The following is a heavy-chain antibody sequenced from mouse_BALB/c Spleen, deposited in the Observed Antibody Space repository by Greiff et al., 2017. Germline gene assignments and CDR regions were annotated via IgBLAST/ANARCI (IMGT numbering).Heavy chain of an antibody. Sequence: DVKLVESGGGLVKPGGSLKLSCAASGFTFSSYTMSWVRQTPEKRLEWVAYISNGGGSTYYPDTVKGRFTISRDNAKNTLYLQMSSLKSEDTAMYYCARHAGGYDNAMDYWGQGTSVTVSS. CDR2: ISNGGGST. D-gene: IGHD2-2*01. V-gene: IGHV5-12-2*01. CDR1: GFTFSSYT. J-gene: IGHJ4*01. CDR3: ARHAGGYDNAMDY.